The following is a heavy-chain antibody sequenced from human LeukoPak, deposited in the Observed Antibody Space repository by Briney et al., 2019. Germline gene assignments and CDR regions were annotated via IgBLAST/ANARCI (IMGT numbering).Heavy chain of an antibody. Sequence: PSETLSLTCTVSGGSISSGDYYWSWIRQPPGKGLEWIGYIYYSGSTYYNPSLKSRVTISVDTSKNQFSLKLSSVTAADTAVYYCARGLESYMVRGVTTPSNWFDPWGQGTLVTVSS. CDR1: GGSISSGDYY. CDR2: IYYSGST. V-gene: IGHV4-30-4*01. D-gene: IGHD3-10*01. J-gene: IGHJ5*02. CDR3: ARGLESYMVRGVTTPSNWFDP.